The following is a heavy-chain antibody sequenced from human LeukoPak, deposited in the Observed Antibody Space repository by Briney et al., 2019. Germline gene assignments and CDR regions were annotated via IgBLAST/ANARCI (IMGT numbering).Heavy chain of an antibody. CDR1: GFTFSSYG. D-gene: IGHD3-10*01. J-gene: IGHJ6*03. V-gene: IGHV3-33*01. CDR3: ARAHPPYYYGSGSYYNAVGKYYMDV. Sequence: PGRSLRLSCAASGFTFSSYGMHWVRQAPGKGLEWVAVIWYDGSNKYYADSVKGRFTISRDNSKNTLYLQMNSLRAEDTAVYYCARAHPPYYYGSGSYYNAVGKYYMDVWGKGTTVTVSS. CDR2: IWYDGSNK.